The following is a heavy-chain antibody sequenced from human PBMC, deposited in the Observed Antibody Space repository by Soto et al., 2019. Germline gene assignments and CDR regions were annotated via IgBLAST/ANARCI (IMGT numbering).Heavy chain of an antibody. Sequence: GSLRLSCSASGFTFSSYTMSWVRLTPGKGLEWVSSIITGSGTTNYADSVTGRFSISRDNSKNMLYLQMNSLGVEDTAVYYCAKDRQPDSICTFDSWGRGPLVTSPQ. CDR1: GFTFSSYT. D-gene: IGHD3-22*01. CDR2: IITGSGTT. J-gene: IGHJ4*02. CDR3: AKDRQPDSICTFDS. V-gene: IGHV3-23*01.